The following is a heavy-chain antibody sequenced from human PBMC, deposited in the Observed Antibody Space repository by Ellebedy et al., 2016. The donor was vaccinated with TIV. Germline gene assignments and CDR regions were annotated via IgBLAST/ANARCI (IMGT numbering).Heavy chain of an antibody. CDR3: ARPSAAVAGNIEH. CDR2: IYYSGST. D-gene: IGHD6-19*01. J-gene: IGHJ1*01. Sequence: MPSETLSLTCAVYGGSFSGYYWSWIRQPPGKGLEWIGYIYYSGSTNYNPSLKSRVTISVDTSKNQFSLKLSSVTAADTAVYYCARPSAAVAGNIEHWGQGTLVTVSS. V-gene: IGHV4-59*08. CDR1: GGSFSGYY.